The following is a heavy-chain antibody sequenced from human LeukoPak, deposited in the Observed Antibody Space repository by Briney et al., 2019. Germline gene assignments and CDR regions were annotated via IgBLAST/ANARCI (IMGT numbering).Heavy chain of an antibody. D-gene: IGHD2/OR15-2a*01. J-gene: IGHJ4*02. V-gene: IGHV3-48*01. CDR3: AREGSYSNYVDY. CDR1: GFTFSDYN. Sequence: GGSLRLSCAASGFTFSDYNMDWVRQAPGKGLEWVSFISSGGSIVYYADSVKGRFTISRDNAKNSLYLQMTSLRAEDTAVYYFAREGSYSNYVDYWGQGTLVTVSS. CDR2: ISSGGSIV.